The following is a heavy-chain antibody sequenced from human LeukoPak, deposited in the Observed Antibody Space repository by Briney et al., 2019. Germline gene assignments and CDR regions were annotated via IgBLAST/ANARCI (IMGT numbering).Heavy chain of an antibody. CDR2: IYPSGST. J-gene: IGHJ3*02. D-gene: IGHD3-9*01. CDR3: ARTQLLRYFDWLSRVGAFDI. Sequence: NPSETLSLTCAVSGGSISSGGYSWSWIRQPPGKGLEWIGYIYPSGSTYYNPSLKSRVTISVDRSKNQLSLKLSSVTAADTAVYYCARTQLLRYFDWLSRVGAFDIWGQGTMVTVSS. CDR1: GGSISSGGYS. V-gene: IGHV4-30-2*01.